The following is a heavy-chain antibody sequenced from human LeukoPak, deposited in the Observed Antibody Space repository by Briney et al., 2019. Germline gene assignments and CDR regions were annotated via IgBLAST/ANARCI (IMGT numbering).Heavy chain of an antibody. CDR1: GFTFSSYW. CDR3: ASGYYYDSSGLPDYFDC. D-gene: IGHD3-22*01. J-gene: IGHJ4*02. V-gene: IGHV3-7*01. Sequence: PGGSLRLSCAASGFTFSSYWMSWVRQAPGKGLEWVANIKQDGSEKYYVDSVKGRFTISRDNAKNSLYLQMNSLRAEDTAVYYCASGYYYDSSGLPDYFDCRGQGTLVTVSS. CDR2: IKQDGSEK.